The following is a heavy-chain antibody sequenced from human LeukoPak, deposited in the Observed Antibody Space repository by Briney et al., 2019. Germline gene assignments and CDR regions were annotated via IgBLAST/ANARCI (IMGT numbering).Heavy chain of an antibody. CDR1: GYTLTELS. D-gene: IGHD6-6*01. Sequence: ASVKVSCKVSGYTLTELSMHWVRQAPGKGLEWMGGFDPEDGETIYAQKFQGRVTMTEDTSTDTAYMELSSLRSEDTAVYYRATSGTIAARTIRYYYGMDVWGQGTTVTVSS. CDR3: ATSGTIAARTIRYYYGMDV. CDR2: FDPEDGET. J-gene: IGHJ6*02. V-gene: IGHV1-24*01.